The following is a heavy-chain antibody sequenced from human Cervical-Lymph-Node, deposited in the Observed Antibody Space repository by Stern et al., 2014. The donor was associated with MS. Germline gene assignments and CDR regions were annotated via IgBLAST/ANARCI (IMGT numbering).Heavy chain of an antibody. D-gene: IGHD6-13*01. J-gene: IGHJ6*02. Sequence: QVTLRESGPSLVKPTQTLTLTCTISGFSLSTSGMRVTWIRQPPGKALEWLARIDWDDDKYYSTSLKTRLTISKDASKNQVVLTMTNMDPVDTATYYCARSGITGRYGLDVWGQGTTVTVSS. CDR3: ARSGITGRYGLDV. V-gene: IGHV2-70*15. CDR2: IDWDDDK. CDR1: GFSLSTSGMR.